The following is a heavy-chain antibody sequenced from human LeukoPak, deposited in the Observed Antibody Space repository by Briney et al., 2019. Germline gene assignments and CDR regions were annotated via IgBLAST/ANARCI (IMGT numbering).Heavy chain of an antibody. CDR3: ARDGRYDFWSGSSSYFDC. CDR1: GFTFNDYA. J-gene: IGHJ4*02. V-gene: IGHV3-9*01. CDR2: ITWNSATI. Sequence: GGSLRLSCAASGFTFNDYAMHWVRQPPGKGLEWVSSITWNSATIHYADSVKGRFTISRDNAKNSLYLRMNSLRAEDTALYYCARDGRYDFWSGSSSYFDCWGQGTLVTVSS. D-gene: IGHD3-3*01.